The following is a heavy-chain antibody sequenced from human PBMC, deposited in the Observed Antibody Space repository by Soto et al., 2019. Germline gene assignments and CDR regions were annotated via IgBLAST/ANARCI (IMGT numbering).Heavy chain of an antibody. J-gene: IGHJ4*01. V-gene: IGHV3-74*02. Sequence: EVQLVESGGDLVQPGGSLRLSCAASGFSFSSFWMHWVRQAPGKGLVWVSRINPEETTTTYADSVRGRFTISRDNAKKPRYLQMNSLRADDTAVNYCARRAVAQVHYSGHGNVVTVFS. CDR2: INPEETTT. CDR3: ARRAVAQVHY. CDR1: GFSFSSFW.